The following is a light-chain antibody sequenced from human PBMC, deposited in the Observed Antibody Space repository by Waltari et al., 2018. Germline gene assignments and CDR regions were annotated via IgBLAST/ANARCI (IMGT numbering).Light chain of an antibody. J-gene: IGKJ1*01. V-gene: IGKV3-15*01. CDR2: GAS. Sequence: EIVMTQSPATLSVSPGEQATLSCRASQSISSNLAWHQQKPGQAPRLLIYGASTRATGGPARFSGSGSGTDFTLTIDSLQSEDFAVYYCQQHNSWPRTFGQGTKVEIK. CDR1: QSISSN. CDR3: QQHNSWPRT.